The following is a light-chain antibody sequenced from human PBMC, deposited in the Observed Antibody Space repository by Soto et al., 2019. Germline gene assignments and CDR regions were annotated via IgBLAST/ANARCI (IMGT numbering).Light chain of an antibody. CDR3: QQANSFPWT. CDR2: AAS. CDR1: QSISNW. J-gene: IGKJ1*01. V-gene: IGKV1-12*01. Sequence: DIQMTQSPSTLPASVGDRVTITCRASQSISNWLAWYQQKPGKAPKLLIYAASSLQSGVPSRFSGSGSGTDFTLTISSLQPEDFATYYCQQANSFPWTFGQGTKVDIK.